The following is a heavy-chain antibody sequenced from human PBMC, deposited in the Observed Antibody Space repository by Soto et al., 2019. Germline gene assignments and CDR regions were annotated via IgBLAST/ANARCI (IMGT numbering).Heavy chain of an antibody. CDR3: ARGPFCSTTSCYTSGHLDY. J-gene: IGHJ4*02. Sequence: GGSLRLSCAASGFSFTSYALGWVRQAPGKGLEWVSSISGSGNSTYYADSVKGRFTSSRDNSKYTLYLQMNSLRAEDTAVYYCARGPFCSTTSCYTSGHLDYWGQGTLVTVSS. CDR1: GFSFTSYA. D-gene: IGHD2-2*02. V-gene: IGHV3-23*01. CDR2: ISGSGNST.